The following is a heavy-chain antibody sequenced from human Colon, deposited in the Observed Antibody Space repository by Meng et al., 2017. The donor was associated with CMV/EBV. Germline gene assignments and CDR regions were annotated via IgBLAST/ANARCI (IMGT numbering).Heavy chain of an antibody. Sequence: CAVYGGPFSGYYWSWSRQPPGKGLEWIGEINHSGSTNYNPSLKSRVTISVDTSKNQFSLKLSSVTAADTAVYYCASAGEGPPTFDYWGQGTLVTVSS. D-gene: IGHD3-10*01. CDR3: ASAGEGPPTFDY. CDR2: INHSGST. J-gene: IGHJ4*02. V-gene: IGHV4-34*01. CDR1: GGPFSGYY.